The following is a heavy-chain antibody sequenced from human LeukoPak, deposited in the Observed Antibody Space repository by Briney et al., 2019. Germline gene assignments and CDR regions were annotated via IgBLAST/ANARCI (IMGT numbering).Heavy chain of an antibody. D-gene: IGHD3-22*01. V-gene: IGHV1-18*01. Sequence: RASVKVSCKASGYTFTSYGISWVRQAPGQGLEWMGWISAYNGNTNYAQKLQGRVTMTTDTSTSTAYMELRSLRSDDTAVYYCARGGFGYYYDSRFDPWGQGTLVTVSS. CDR1: GYTFTSYG. CDR2: ISAYNGNT. CDR3: ARGGFGYYYDSRFDP. J-gene: IGHJ5*02.